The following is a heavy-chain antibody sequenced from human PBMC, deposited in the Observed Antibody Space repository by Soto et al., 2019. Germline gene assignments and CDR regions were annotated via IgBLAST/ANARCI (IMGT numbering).Heavy chain of an antibody. D-gene: IGHD2-21*01. CDR1: GYTFTGYY. CDR2: ISPGSGDT. V-gene: IGHV1-2*04. CDR3: ARAEYGGADFDY. Sequence: ASVKVSCKASGYTFTGYYIHWVRQAPGQGLEWMGWISPGSGDTTYAQKFQDWVTMTGDTSISTAYMELNRLRSDDTAVFYCARAEYGGADFDYWGQGTLVTVSS. J-gene: IGHJ4*02.